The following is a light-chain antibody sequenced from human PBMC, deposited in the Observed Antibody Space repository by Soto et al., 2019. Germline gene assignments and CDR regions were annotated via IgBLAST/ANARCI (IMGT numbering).Light chain of an antibody. V-gene: IGKV1-5*03. Sequence: DIQMTQSPSTLSASVGDGVTITCRASERIDSWLAWFQQKSGKAPKLLIYKASNLESGVPSRFSGSGSGTEFTLTIGSLQPDDFANYYCQQYDTYFRYTFGQGTKLDIK. J-gene: IGKJ2*01. CDR2: KAS. CDR1: ERIDSW. CDR3: QQYDTYFRYT.